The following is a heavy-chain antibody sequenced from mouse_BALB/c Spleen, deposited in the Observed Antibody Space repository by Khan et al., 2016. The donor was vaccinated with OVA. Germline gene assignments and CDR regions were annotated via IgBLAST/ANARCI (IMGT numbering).Heavy chain of an antibody. J-gene: IGHJ3*01. Sequence: QVQLQQSGAELVRPGASVKLSCEASGYTFTSYWMNWVKQSPEQGLEWIGRIDPYHSETHYNQNFKDKAILTVDKSSSTAYMQLSSLTSEDSAVYFCARNPFAYWGQGTLVTVSA. CDR2: IDPYHSET. CDR1: GYTFTSYW. V-gene: IGHV1-52*01. CDR3: ARNPFAY.